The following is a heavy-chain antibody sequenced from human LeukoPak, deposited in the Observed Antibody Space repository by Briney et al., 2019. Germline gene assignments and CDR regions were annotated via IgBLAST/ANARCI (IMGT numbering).Heavy chain of an antibody. D-gene: IGHD3-22*01. J-gene: IGHJ4*02. V-gene: IGHV3-30*02. CDR1: GFTFSTFA. CDR2: IRYDGSNK. CDR3: AMSGYYTPNFDY. Sequence: PGGSLRLSCAASGFTFSTFAMIWVRQAPGKGLEWVAFIRYDGSNKYYADSVRGRFTISRDNSKNTLYLQMNSLRAEDTAVYYCAMSGYYTPNFDYWGQGTLVTVSS.